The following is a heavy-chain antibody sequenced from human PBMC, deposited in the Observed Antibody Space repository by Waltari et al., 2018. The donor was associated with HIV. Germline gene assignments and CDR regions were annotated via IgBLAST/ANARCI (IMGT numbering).Heavy chain of an antibody. CDR2: VNPNRGGT. D-gene: IGHD6-6*01. J-gene: IGHJ4*02. Sequence: QVQLVQSGAEVKKPGASVKVSCKASGYTFTGYYMHWVRQAPGQGLEWKGWVNPNRGGTNYAQKFQGRVTMTRDTSISTAYMELSRLRSDDTAVYYCATALYSSSSAGSIDYWGQGTLVTVSS. CDR3: ATALYSSSSAGSIDY. V-gene: IGHV1-2*02. CDR1: GYTFTGYY.